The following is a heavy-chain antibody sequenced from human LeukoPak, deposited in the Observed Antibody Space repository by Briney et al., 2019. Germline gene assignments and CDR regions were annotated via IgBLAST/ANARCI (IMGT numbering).Heavy chain of an antibody. CDR2: INHSGST. D-gene: IGHD3-3*01. Sequence: SETLSLTCAVYGGPFSGYYWSWIRQSPGKGLEWIGEINHSGSTNYNPSLKSRVTISVDTSKNQFSLKLSSVTAADTAVYYCARGRASYDFWSGYLFDYRGQGTLVTLSS. CDR3: ARGRASYDFWSGYLFDY. J-gene: IGHJ4*02. V-gene: IGHV4-34*01. CDR1: GGPFSGYY.